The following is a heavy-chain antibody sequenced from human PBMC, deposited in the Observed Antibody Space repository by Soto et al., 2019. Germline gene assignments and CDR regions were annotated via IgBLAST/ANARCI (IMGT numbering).Heavy chain of an antibody. CDR1: GGSFSGYY. V-gene: IGHV4-34*01. CDR2: INHSGST. J-gene: IGHJ5*02. D-gene: IGHD4-4*01. CDR3: ARMTTVTTGDNWFDP. Sequence: SETLSLTCAVYGGSFSGYYWSWIRQPPGKGLEWIGEINHSGSTNYNPSLKSRVTISVDTSKNQFSLKLSSVTAADTAVYYCARMTTVTTGDNWFDPWGQGTLVTVSS.